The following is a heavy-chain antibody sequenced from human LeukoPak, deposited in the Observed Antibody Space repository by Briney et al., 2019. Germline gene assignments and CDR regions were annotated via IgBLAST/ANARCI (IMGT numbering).Heavy chain of an antibody. V-gene: IGHV3-30*02. CDR3: AKGGRGYSYGHRPYYFDY. Sequence: GGSPRLSCAASGFTFSSYGMHWVRQAPGKGLEWVAFIRYDGSNKYYADSVKGRFTISRDNSKNTLYLQMNSLRAEDTAVYYCAKGGRGYSYGHRPYYFDYWGQGTLVTVSS. CDR1: GFTFSSYG. CDR2: IRYDGSNK. J-gene: IGHJ4*02. D-gene: IGHD5-18*01.